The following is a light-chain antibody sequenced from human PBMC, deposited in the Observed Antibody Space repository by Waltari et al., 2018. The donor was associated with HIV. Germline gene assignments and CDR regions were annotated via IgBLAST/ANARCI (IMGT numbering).Light chain of an antibody. V-gene: IGKV1-39*01. CDR2: AAS. CDR1: QYINMY. J-gene: IGKJ4*01. CDR3: QQTFALPLT. Sequence: DIQITQSPSSLSASIGDRVTIPCRTSQYINMYLNWYQQKPGKAPSLLIFAASTLHGGVPSRFSASGSGTTFSLAISSLHADDVATYYCQQTFALPLTFGAGTKVEI.